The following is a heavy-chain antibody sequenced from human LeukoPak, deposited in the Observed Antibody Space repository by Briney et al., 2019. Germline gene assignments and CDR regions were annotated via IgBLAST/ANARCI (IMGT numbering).Heavy chain of an antibody. D-gene: IGHD6-13*01. V-gene: IGHV1-2*02. Sequence: ASVKVSCKASGYTFTGYHMHWVRQAPGQGLEWMGWINPNSGGTNYAQKFQGRVTMTRDTSISTAYMELSRLRSDDTAVYYCARLGIAAAGTRGKPYYYYYMDVWGKGTTVTVSS. J-gene: IGHJ6*03. CDR1: GYTFTGYH. CDR3: ARLGIAAAGTRGKPYYYYYMDV. CDR2: INPNSGGT.